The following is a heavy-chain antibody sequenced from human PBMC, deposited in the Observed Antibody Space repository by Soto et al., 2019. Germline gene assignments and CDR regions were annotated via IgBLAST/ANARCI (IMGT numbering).Heavy chain of an antibody. V-gene: IGHV3-30-3*02. CDR3: TKRRNVLRFLEWSSGMEV. Sequence: GGSLRLSCAASGLPFTNYAIHWVRPAPGKGLEWLAAISHDGNNKYYADSMKGRFTMSRDNSKRTLYLQMSSLRVEDTAVYYCTKRRNVLRFLEWSSGMEVWGQGTTVSVSS. D-gene: IGHD3-3*01. CDR2: ISHDGNNK. J-gene: IGHJ6*02. CDR1: GLPFTNYA.